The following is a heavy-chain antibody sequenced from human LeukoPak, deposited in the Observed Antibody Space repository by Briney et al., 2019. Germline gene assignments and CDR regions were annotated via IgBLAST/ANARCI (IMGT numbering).Heavy chain of an antibody. V-gene: IGHV3-53*01. CDR1: GFSVSSNH. CDR3: ARDGPHYYFDY. Sequence: GGSPRLSCAASGFSVSSNHMSWVRQAPGKGLEWVSVIYSGGTTYYADSVKGRFSISRDISTNTLYLQMSSLGAEDTAVYYCARDGPHYYFDYWGQGTLVTVSS. CDR2: IYSGGTT. J-gene: IGHJ4*02.